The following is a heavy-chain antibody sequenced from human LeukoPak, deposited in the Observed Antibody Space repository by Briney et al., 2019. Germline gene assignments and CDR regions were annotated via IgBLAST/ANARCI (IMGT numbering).Heavy chain of an antibody. CDR1: GFTFSDYD. J-gene: IGHJ4*02. V-gene: IGHV3-21*01. CDR3: ARDVGPSIAVAGSDH. Sequence: GGSLRLSCAASGFTFSDYDMNWVRQAPGKGLEWVSSITTTSSYMYYAGSVKGRFTISRDNAKNSLYLQMNSLRAEDTAVYYCARDVGPSIAVAGSDHWGQGTLVTVSS. D-gene: IGHD6-19*01. CDR2: ITTTSSYM.